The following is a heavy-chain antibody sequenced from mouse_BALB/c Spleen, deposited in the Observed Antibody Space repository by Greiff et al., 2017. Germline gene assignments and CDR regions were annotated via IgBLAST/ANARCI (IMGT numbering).Heavy chain of an antibody. CDR2: ISYSGST. CDR1: GYSITSDYA. CDR3: ARWGKLFYAMDY. D-gene: IGHD4-1*01. J-gene: IGHJ4*01. V-gene: IGHV3-2*02. Sequence: EVKLVESGPGLVKPSQSLSLTCTVTGYSITSDYAWNWIRQFPGNKLEWMGYISYSGSTSYNPSLKSRISITRDTSKNQFFLQLNSVTTEDTATYYCARWGKLFYAMDYWGQGTSVTVSS.